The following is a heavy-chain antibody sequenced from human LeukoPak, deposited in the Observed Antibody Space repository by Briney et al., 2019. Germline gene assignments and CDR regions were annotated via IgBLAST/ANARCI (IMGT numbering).Heavy chain of an antibody. CDR1: GYTLTELS. CDR2: FDPEDGET. J-gene: IGHJ4*02. V-gene: IGHV1-24*01. Sequence: ASVKVSCKVSGYTLTELSMHWVRQAPGKGLEWMGGFDPEDGETIYAQKFQGRVTMTEDTSTDTAYMELSSLRSEDTAVYYRATTSGWYGLFDYWGQGTLVTVSS. D-gene: IGHD6-19*01. CDR3: ATTSGWYGLFDY.